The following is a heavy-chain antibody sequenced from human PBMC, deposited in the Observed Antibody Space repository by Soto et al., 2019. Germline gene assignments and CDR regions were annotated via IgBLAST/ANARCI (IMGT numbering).Heavy chain of an antibody. V-gene: IGHV3-30*18. CDR1: GFTFNNYG. Sequence: GGSLRLSCAASGFTFNNYGMHWVRQAPGKGLEWVAVISNDGRDKYYADSVKGRLTISRDNSKNTVYLQMNSLRAEDTAVYYCAKDQGIAASHGIDWGQGTMVTVSS. CDR3: AKDQGIAASHGID. J-gene: IGHJ3*01. CDR2: ISNDGRDK. D-gene: IGHD6-13*01.